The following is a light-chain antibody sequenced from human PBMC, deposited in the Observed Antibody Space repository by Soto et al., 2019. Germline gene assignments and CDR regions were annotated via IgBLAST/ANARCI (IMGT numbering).Light chain of an antibody. CDR1: QSITTY. V-gene: IGKV1-39*01. CDR2: AAS. Sequence: DIQMTQSPSSLSASVGDRVTITCRASQSITTYLNWYRQKPGKAPKLLIYAASSLQSGVPSRFSGSGSETEFTLSISSLQPEDFATYFCQQIYSAPLTFGGGNKVENK. CDR3: QQIYSAPLT. J-gene: IGKJ4*01.